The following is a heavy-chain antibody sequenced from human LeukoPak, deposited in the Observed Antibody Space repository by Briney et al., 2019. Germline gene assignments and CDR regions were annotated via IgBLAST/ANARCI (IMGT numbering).Heavy chain of an antibody. V-gene: IGHV1-18*01. D-gene: IGHD3-10*01. J-gene: IGHJ4*02. CDR2: ISAYNGNT. Sequence: ASVKVSCKASGYTFTSYGISWVRQAPGQGLEWMGWISAYNGNTNYAQKLQGRVTMTTDTSTSTAYMELRSLRSDDTAVYYCARGYYYGSGSYYGVYWGQGTLVTVSS. CDR3: ARGYYYGSGSYYGVY. CDR1: GYTFTSYG.